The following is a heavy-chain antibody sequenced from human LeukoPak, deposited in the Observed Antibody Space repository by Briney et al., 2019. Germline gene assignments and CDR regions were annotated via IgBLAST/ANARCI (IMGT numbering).Heavy chain of an antibody. D-gene: IGHD3-10*01. CDR3: ARGAWFGELNDTFDY. Sequence: ASVKVSCKASGGTFSSYAISWVRQAPGQGLEWMGWINPNSGGTNYLHKFQGRVSMTRDTSISTAYMELSRLRSDDTAVYYCARGAWFGELNDTFDYWGQGTLATVSS. J-gene: IGHJ4*02. V-gene: IGHV1-2*07. CDR1: GGTFSSYA. CDR2: INPNSGGT.